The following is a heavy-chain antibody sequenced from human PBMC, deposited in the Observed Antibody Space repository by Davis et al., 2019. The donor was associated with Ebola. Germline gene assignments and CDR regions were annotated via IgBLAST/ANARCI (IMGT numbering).Heavy chain of an antibody. CDR1: GFTFSSYS. Sequence: PGESLKISCAASGFTFSSYSMNWVRQAPGKGLEWVSYISRSSSTIYYAGSVKGRFTISRDNAKNSLYLQMNSLRPEDTAVYYCARPHDYGDYQIHWGQGTLVTVSS. CDR3: ARPHDYGDYQIH. D-gene: IGHD4-17*01. J-gene: IGHJ4*02. CDR2: ISRSSSTI. V-gene: IGHV3-48*01.